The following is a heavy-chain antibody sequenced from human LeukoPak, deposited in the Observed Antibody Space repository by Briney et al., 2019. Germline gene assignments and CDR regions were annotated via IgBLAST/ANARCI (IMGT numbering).Heavy chain of an antibody. D-gene: IGHD3-3*01. V-gene: IGHV1-8*02. Sequence: ASVKVSCKASGYTFTSYAMHWVRQVPGQRLEWMGWMNPNSGNTGYAQKFQGRVTMTRNTSISTAYMELSSLRSEDTAVYYCARGAPYDFWSGYYPLYYYYYYGMDVWGQGTTVTVSS. CDR2: MNPNSGNT. CDR3: ARGAPYDFWSGYYPLYYYYYYGMDV. J-gene: IGHJ6*02. CDR1: GYTFTSYA.